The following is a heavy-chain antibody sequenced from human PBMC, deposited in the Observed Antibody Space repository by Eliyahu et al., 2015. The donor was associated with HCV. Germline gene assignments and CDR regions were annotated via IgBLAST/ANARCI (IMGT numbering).Heavy chain of an antibody. J-gene: IGHJ4*02. V-gene: IGHV3-23*01. CDR2: ISGSGGST. CDR1: GFXFXSYA. Sequence: EVQLLESGGGLVQPGGSLRLSCAASGFXFXSYAMSWVRQAPGKGLEWVSAISGSGGSTYYADSVKGRFTISRDNSKNTLYLQMNSLRAEDTAVYYCAKSGIGVSGGRADYWGQGTLVTVSS. CDR3: AKSGIGVSGGRADY. D-gene: IGHD3-10*01.